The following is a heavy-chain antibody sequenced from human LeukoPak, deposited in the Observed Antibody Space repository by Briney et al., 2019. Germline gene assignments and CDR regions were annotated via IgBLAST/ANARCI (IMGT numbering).Heavy chain of an antibody. J-gene: IGHJ4*02. CDR3: AKGITPYSSSSPDY. V-gene: IGHV3-9*03. CDR2: ISWNSGSI. CDR1: GFTFDDYA. Sequence: PGRSLRLSCAASGFTFDDYAMHWVRQAPGKGLEWVSGISWNSGSIGYADFVKGRFTISRDNAKNSLYLQMNSLRAEDMALYYCAKGITPYSSSSPDYWGQGTLVTVSS. D-gene: IGHD6-6*01.